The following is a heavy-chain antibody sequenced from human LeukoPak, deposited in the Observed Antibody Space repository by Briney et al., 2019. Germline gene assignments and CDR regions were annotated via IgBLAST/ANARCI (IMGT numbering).Heavy chain of an antibody. CDR1: GYTFTSYG. Sequence: GASVKVSCKASGYTFTSYGISWVRQATGQGLEWMGWMNPNSGNTGYAQKFQGRVTMTRNTSISTAYMELSSLRSEDTAVYYCARVWDSSGWYADFYYYYGMDVWGQGTTVTVSS. D-gene: IGHD6-19*01. J-gene: IGHJ6*02. CDR3: ARVWDSSGWYADFYYYYGMDV. CDR2: MNPNSGNT. V-gene: IGHV1-8*02.